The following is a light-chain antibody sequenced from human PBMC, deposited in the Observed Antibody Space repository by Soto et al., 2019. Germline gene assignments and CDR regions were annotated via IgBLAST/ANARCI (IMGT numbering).Light chain of an antibody. V-gene: IGLV2-14*01. CDR2: DVS. Sequence: QSALTQPASVSGSPGQSITISCTGSSSDVGGYNYVSWYQQHPGKAPKLMIYDVSNRPSGVSNRFSGSKSGNTASLTISGLQAEDEADYYCNSYTSTSTLVVFGGGTKVPS. CDR3: NSYTSTSTLVV. CDR1: SSDVGGYNY. J-gene: IGLJ2*01.